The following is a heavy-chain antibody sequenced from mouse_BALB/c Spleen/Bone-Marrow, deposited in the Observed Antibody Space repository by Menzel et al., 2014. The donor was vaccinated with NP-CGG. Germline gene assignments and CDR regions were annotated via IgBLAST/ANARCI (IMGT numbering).Heavy chain of an antibody. CDR1: GFTFSNYW. V-gene: IGHV6-6*02. J-gene: IGHJ3*01. CDR2: IRLKSNNYAT. Sequence: DVKLQESGGGLVQPGGSMKLSCVASGFTFSNYWMNWVRQSPEKGLEWVAEIRLKSNNYATHYAESVKGRFTISRDDSKSSVYLQMNNLRAEDTGIYYCTTGFAYWGQGTLVIVSA. CDR3: TTGFAY.